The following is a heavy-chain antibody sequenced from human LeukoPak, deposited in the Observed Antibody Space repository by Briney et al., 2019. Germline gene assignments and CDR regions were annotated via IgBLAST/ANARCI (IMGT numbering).Heavy chain of an antibody. CDR3: ARSDPEGGEYSSSYYYYGMDV. CDR2: ISSSSRYI. Sequence: GGSLRLSCAASGFTFSSYSMNWVRQAPGKGLERVSSISSSSRYIYYADSVKGRFTISRDNAKNSLYLQMNSLRAEDTAVYYCARSDPEGGEYSSSYYYYGMDVWGQGTTVTVSS. J-gene: IGHJ6*02. CDR1: GFTFSSYS. D-gene: IGHD6-6*01. V-gene: IGHV3-21*01.